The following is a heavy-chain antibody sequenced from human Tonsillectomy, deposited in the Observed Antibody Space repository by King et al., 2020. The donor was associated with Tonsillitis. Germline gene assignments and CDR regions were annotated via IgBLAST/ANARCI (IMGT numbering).Heavy chain of an antibody. Sequence: VQLVESGGGVVQPGRSLRLSCAASGFIFSSYGLHWVRQTPGKGLEWVALISHDGSNEYYGDSVKGRFTISRDNSKKTVYLQMNSLRAEDTAVYYCAKESGLYELWSGYFDYWGQGTLVTVSS. CDR2: ISHDGSNE. CDR3: AKESGLYELWSGYFDY. V-gene: IGHV3-30*18. J-gene: IGHJ4*02. D-gene: IGHD3/OR15-3a*01. CDR1: GFIFSSYG.